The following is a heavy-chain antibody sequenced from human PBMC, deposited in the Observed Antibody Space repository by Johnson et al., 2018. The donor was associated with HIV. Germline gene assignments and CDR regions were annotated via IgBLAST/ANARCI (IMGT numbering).Heavy chain of an antibody. V-gene: IGHV3-66*01. CDR2: IYSGGST. CDR3: ARGGYSSGWIYAFDI. CDR1: GFTFSNAW. Sequence: EVQLVESGGGLVKPGGSLRLSCAASGFTFSNAWMSWVRQAPGKGLEWVSVIYSGGSTSYADSVKGRFTISRDNSNNTLHLQMNSLRAEDTAVYYCARGGYSSGWIYAFDIWGQGTMVTVSS. D-gene: IGHD6-19*01. J-gene: IGHJ3*02.